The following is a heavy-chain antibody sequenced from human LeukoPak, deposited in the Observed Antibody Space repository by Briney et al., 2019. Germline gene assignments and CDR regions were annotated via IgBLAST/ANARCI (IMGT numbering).Heavy chain of an antibody. CDR3: ARLNTMSTAVTYFDY. Sequence: GESLKISCKGSGYSFTSYWIGWVRQMPGKGLEWMGIIYPGDSDTRYSPSFQGQVTISADKSISTAYLQWSSLKASDTAMYYCARLNTMSTAVTYFDYWGQGTLVTVSS. J-gene: IGHJ4*02. CDR2: IYPGDSDT. D-gene: IGHD4-23*01. CDR1: GYSFTSYW. V-gene: IGHV5-51*01.